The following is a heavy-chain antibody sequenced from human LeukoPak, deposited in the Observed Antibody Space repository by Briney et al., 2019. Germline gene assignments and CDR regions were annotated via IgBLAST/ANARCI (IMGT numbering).Heavy chain of an antibody. J-gene: IGHJ4*02. V-gene: IGHV3-23*01. CDR3: ARGVDVDIVATSQGDY. CDR2: ISGSGAGLT. CDR1: GFTFSTYA. D-gene: IGHD5-12*01. Sequence: GGSLRLSCAASGFTFSTYAMSWVRQAPGKGLEWDSTISGSGAGLTYYADSVTGRFTISRDNYKNTLYLQMNSLRAEDTAVYYCARGVDVDIVATSQGDYWGQGTLVTVSS.